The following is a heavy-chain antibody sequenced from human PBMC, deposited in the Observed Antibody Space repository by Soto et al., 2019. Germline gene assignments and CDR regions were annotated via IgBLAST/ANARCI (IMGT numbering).Heavy chain of an antibody. Sequence: QVQLVQSGAEVKKPGASVKVSCKASGYTFTSYGISWVRQAPGQGLEWMGWISAYNGNTNYAQKLQGRVTMATDTTMSTAYMELKDLRSYVTAVYYCARDLSITLVRGNLCFQHLGQGTLVAVSS. CDR3: ARDLSITLVRGNLCFQH. V-gene: IGHV1-18*04. J-gene: IGHJ1*01. CDR2: ISAYNGNT. CDR1: GYTFTSYG. D-gene: IGHD3-10*01.